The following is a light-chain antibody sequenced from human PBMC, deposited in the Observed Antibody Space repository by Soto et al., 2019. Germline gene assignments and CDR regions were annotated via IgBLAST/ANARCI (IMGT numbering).Light chain of an antibody. CDR2: DVS. CDR1: SSDVGGYNY. V-gene: IGLV2-14*01. J-gene: IGLJ1*01. Sequence: QSVLTQPASVSGSPGQSITISCTGTSSDVGGYNYVSWYQQHPGKAPKLVIYDVSNRPSGVSNRFSGSKSGNTASLTISGLQAEDEADYYCPSYTSSSTYVFGTGTKVTVL. CDR3: PSYTSSSTYV.